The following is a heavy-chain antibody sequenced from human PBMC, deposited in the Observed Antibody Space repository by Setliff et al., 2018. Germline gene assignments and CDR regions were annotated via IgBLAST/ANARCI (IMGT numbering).Heavy chain of an antibody. J-gene: IGHJ6*03. Sequence: GASVKVSCKASGYTFTSYGVSWVRQAPGQGLEWMGWISAYNGNINYAQKVQGRVTMTTDTSTSTAYMELRSLTSDDTAVYYCAREGRRYYDSSGYYYDPYYYYYMDVWGKGTTVTVSS. CDR1: GYTFTSYG. CDR2: ISAYNGNI. V-gene: IGHV1-18*01. CDR3: AREGRRYYDSSGYYYDPYYYYYMDV. D-gene: IGHD3-22*01.